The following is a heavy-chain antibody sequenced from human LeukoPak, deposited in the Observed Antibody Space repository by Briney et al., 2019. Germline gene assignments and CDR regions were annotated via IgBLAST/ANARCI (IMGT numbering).Heavy chain of an antibody. CDR3: GRGIQSFDP. J-gene: IGHJ5*02. CDR1: GYTFTAYY. CDR2: INPKSGGT. Sequence: ASVKVSCKASGYTFTAYYMHWVRQAPGQGLEWMGRINPKSGGTNYAQKFQDRVTMTRDTSMSTAYMEISRLRYDDTAVYYCGRGIQSFDPWGQGTLVTVSS. V-gene: IGHV1-2*06.